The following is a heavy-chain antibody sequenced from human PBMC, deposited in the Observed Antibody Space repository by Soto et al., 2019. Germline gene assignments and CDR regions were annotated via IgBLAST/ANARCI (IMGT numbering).Heavy chain of an antibody. CDR3: ARASPYGDYALDY. J-gene: IGHJ4*02. D-gene: IGHD4-17*01. CDR2: ISYSGST. V-gene: IGHV4-59*01. Sequence: SETLSLTCTVSGGSISSYYWIWIRQPPGKGLEWIGYISYSGSTNYNPSLKSRPTISVETSKNQFSLKLRSVTAADTAVYYCARASPYGDYALDYWGQGTLVTVSS. CDR1: GGSISSYY.